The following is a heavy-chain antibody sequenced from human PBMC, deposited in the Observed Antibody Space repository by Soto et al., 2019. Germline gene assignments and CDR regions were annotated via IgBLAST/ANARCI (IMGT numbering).Heavy chain of an antibody. Sequence: SETLSLTCTVSGGSIGTYYWSWIRQPPGKGLEWIGYIYYRGNTDYNPSLKSRVTISLDTPKNQFSLKLSSVTAADTAVYYCARHPGYYYIFTGYTTYYFAYRGPGILVTVSS. J-gene: IGHJ4*02. CDR2: IYYRGNT. CDR3: ARHPGYYYIFTGYTTYYFAY. CDR1: GGSIGTYY. V-gene: IGHV4-59*08. D-gene: IGHD3-9*01.